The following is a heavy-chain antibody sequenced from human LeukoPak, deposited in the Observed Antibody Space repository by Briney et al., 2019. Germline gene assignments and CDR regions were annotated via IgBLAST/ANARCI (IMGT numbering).Heavy chain of an antibody. CDR3: AKANDYGGNSIDAFDI. CDR1: GLTFSSYA. V-gene: IGHV3-23*01. CDR2: ISGSGGIT. D-gene: IGHD4-23*01. J-gene: IGHJ3*02. Sequence: PGGSLRLPCATSGLTFSSYAMSWVRQAPGKGLEWVSGISGSGGITYYADSVKGRFTISRDISKNTLYLQMNSLRAEDTALYYCAKANDYGGNSIDAFDIWGQGTMVTVSS.